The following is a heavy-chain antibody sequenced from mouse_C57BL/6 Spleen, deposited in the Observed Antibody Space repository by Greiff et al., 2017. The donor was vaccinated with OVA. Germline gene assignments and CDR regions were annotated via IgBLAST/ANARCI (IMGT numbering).Heavy chain of an antibody. D-gene: IGHD2-4*01. J-gene: IGHJ2*01. CDR1: GYSITSGYY. V-gene: IGHV3-6*01. CDR3: ARYYDYDGDFDY. CDR2: LSYDGSN. Sequence: EVKLMESGPGLVKPSQSLSLTCSVTGYSITSGYYWNWIRQFPGNKLEWMGYLSYDGSNNYNPSLKNRISITRDTSKNQFFLKLNSVTTEDTATYYCARYYDYDGDFDYWGQGTTLTVSS.